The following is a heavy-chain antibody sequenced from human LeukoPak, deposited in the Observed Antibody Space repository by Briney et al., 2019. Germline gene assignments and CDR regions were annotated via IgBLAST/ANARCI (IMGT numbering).Heavy chain of an antibody. Sequence: ASVKVSCKASGYTFTGYYMHWVRQAPGQGLEWMGWINPNSGGTNYAQKLQGRVTMTTDTSTSTAYMELRSLRSDDTAVYYCARDLYRYSSGSSSDDYWGQGTLVTVSS. D-gene: IGHD6-19*01. CDR2: INPNSGGT. J-gene: IGHJ4*02. CDR3: ARDLYRYSSGSSSDDY. CDR1: GYTFTGYY. V-gene: IGHV1-2*02.